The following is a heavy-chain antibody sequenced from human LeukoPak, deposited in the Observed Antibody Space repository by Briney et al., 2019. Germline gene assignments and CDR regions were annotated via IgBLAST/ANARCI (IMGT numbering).Heavy chain of an antibody. J-gene: IGHJ6*03. Sequence: KSGGSLRLSCAASGFIFSDYYMSWIRQAPGKGLEWVSYISSSGSIIYYADSVKGRFTISRDNSKNTLYLQMNSLRAEDTAVYYCARDGLPIAVADYYYYMDVWGKGTTVTVSS. D-gene: IGHD6-19*01. V-gene: IGHV3-11*01. CDR3: ARDGLPIAVADYYYYMDV. CDR1: GFIFSDYY. CDR2: ISSSGSII.